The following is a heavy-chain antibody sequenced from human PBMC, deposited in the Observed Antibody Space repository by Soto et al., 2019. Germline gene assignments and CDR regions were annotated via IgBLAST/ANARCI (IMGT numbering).Heavy chain of an antibody. CDR2: FYHTGTT. J-gene: IGHJ1*01. V-gene: IGHV4-4*02. D-gene: IGHD3-10*01. Sequence: QVQLQESGPGLVRPSETLSLTCSVSGDSIISEHWWIWVRQPPGKLLEWIGEFYHTGTTNYNPSLNSRVTISFDTSKNQFSLRLTSGTDADAAVYYWARDRSQSSYSHDFWGQGTLVTVSS. CDR3: ARDRSQSSYSHDF. CDR1: GDSIISEHW.